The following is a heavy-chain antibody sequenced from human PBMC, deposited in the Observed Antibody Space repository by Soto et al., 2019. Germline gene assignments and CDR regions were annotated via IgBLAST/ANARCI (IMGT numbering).Heavy chain of an antibody. CDR3: ARDREKNKAFDL. V-gene: IGHV1-18*01. J-gene: IGHJ2*01. D-gene: IGHD1-26*01. CDR2: ISAYHGNT. CDR1: GYTFTSYG. Sequence: QVQLVQSGAEVKKPGATVKVSCKASGYTFTSYGISWVRQAPGQGLEWMGWISAYHGNTNYAQKPQGRVTMTTDTTTSTAYMELRSLRSDDTAVYYCARDREKNKAFDLWGRGTLVTVSS.